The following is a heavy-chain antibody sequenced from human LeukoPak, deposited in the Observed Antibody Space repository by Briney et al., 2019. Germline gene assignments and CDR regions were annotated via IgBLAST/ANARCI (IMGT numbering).Heavy chain of an antibody. CDR1: GYTFTSYG. J-gene: IGHJ4*02. CDR2: ISAYNGNT. Sequence: GESLKISCKASGYTFTSYGISWVRQAPGQGLEWMGWISAYNGNTNYAQKLQGRVTMTTDTSTSTAYMELRSLRSDDTAVYYCAASQWLVGGGFDYWGQGTLVTVSS. CDR3: AASQWLVGGGFDY. V-gene: IGHV1-18*01. D-gene: IGHD6-19*01.